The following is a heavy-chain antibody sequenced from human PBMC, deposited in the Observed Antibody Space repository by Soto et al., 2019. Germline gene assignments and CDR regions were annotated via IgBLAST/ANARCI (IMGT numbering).Heavy chain of an antibody. Sequence: QVQLQQWGARLLKPSETLSLTCGVYGGPFSGYYWSWIRQPPGKGLEWIGEVSHSGTTNYRPSLQSRVTISVATSKNQFSLKLSSVTAADTAVYYCARGGYYDRRAYFDYWGQGILVTVSS. CDR3: ARGGYYDRRAYFDY. J-gene: IGHJ4*02. V-gene: IGHV4-34*01. D-gene: IGHD3-16*01. CDR2: VSHSGTT. CDR1: GGPFSGYY.